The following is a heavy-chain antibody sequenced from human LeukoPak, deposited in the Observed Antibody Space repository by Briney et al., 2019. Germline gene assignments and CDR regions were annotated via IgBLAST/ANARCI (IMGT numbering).Heavy chain of an antibody. D-gene: IGHD1-26*01. CDR2: TYYRSKWYN. CDR3: AREDEVGPTGSWFDL. Sequence: SQTLSLSCAISGDSVSSKSAAWNWIRQSPSRGLEWLGRTYYRSKWYNDYAVSVKSRININPDTSKNQFSLQLNSVTPEDTAEYYCAREDEVGPTGSWFDLWGQGTPVTVSS. V-gene: IGHV6-1*01. J-gene: IGHJ5*02. CDR1: GDSVSSKSAA.